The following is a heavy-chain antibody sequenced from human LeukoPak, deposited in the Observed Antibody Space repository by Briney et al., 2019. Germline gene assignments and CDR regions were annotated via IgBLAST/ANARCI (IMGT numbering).Heavy chain of an antibody. J-gene: IGHJ6*02. CDR1: GFTFSSYW. CDR2: IKQDGSEK. D-gene: IGHD3-3*01. Sequence: GGSLRLSCAASGFTFSSYWMSWVRQAPGKGLEWVANIKQDGSEKYYVKSVKGRFTISRDNAKNSLYMQMNSLRANDTAVYYCARDTKDFKAWCVSYYDYGMDVWGQGITVTVSS. V-gene: IGHV3-7*01. CDR3: ARDTKDFKAWCVSYYDYGMDV.